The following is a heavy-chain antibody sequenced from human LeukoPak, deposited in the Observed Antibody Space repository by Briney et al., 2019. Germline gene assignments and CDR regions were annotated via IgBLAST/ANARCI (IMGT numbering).Heavy chain of an antibody. CDR3: ARDGNRHSFDP. J-gene: IGHJ5*02. CDR2: ISTHSGNA. CDR1: GYTFVSYY. V-gene: IGHV1-18*01. D-gene: IGHD2/OR15-2a*01. Sequence: GASVKVSCKASGYTFVSYYITWVRQAPGQGLEWMGLISTHSGNANYAQKFQGRVTMTTDTSTSTAYMQLNSLRSDDTAVYYCARDGNRHSFDPWGQGTLVTASS.